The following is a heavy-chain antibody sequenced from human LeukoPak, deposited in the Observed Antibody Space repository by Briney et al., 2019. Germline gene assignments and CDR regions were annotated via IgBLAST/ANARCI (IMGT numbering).Heavy chain of an antibody. CDR2: IIPIFGTA. CDR3: ARDGSGYSYENKPFDY. D-gene: IGHD5-18*01. Sequence: AASVKVSCKASGYTFTSYGISWVRQAPGQGLEWMGGIIPIFGTANYAQKFQGRVTITADESTSTAYMELSSLRSEDTAVYYCARDGSGYSYENKPFDYWGQGTLVTVSS. CDR1: GYTFTSYG. J-gene: IGHJ4*02. V-gene: IGHV1-69*13.